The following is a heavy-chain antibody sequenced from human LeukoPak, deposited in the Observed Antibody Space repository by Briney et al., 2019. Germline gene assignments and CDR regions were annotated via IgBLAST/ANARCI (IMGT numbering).Heavy chain of an antibody. D-gene: IGHD1-1*01. J-gene: IGHJ6*02. CDR3: ARVKLERRQHARAGFYGMDV. V-gene: IGHV4-31*03. CDR2: IYRSGST. Sequence: SETLSLTCTVSGGSISSGGYYWSWIRQHPGKGLEWIGYIYRSGSTYYNPSLKSRVTISVDTSKNQFSLKLSSVTAADTAVYYCARVKLERRQHARAGFYGMDVWGQGTTVTVSS. CDR1: GGSISSGGYY.